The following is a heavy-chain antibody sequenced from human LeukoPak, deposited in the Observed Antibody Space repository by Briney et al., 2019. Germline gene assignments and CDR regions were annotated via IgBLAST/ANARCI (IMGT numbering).Heavy chain of an antibody. V-gene: IGHV1-2*02. CDR1: GYTFTGYY. J-gene: IGHJ4*02. CDR3: ARAYSSSFHAPLRY. D-gene: IGHD6-6*01. Sequence: ASVKVSCKASGYTFTGYYMHWVRQAPGQGLEWMGWINPNTCDTDYVQNFQGRVTMTRDTSISTAYMELSRLRSDDTAVYYCARAYSSSFHAPLRYWGQGTLVTVSS. CDR2: INPNTCDT.